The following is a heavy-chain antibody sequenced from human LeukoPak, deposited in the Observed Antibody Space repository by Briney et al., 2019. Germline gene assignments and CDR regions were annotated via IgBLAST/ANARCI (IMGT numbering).Heavy chain of an antibody. D-gene: IGHD3/OR15-3a*01. CDR2: IYHSGST. CDR1: GGSISSGGYY. V-gene: IGHV4-30-2*01. CDR3: ARDSDPHDFLDY. Sequence: KSSETLSLTCTVSGGSISSGGYYWSWIRQPPGKGLEWIGYIYHSGSTYYNPSLKSRVTISVDRSKNQFSLKLSSVTAADTAVYYCARDSDPHDFLDYWGQGTLVTVSS. J-gene: IGHJ4*02.